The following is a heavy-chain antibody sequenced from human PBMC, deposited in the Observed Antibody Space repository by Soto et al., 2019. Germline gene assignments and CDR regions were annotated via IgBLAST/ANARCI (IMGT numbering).Heavy chain of an antibody. CDR3: ARDRGAARLFGSGLDY. Sequence: QVQLQESGPGLVKPSQTLSLTCTVSGGSISSGGYYWSWIRQHPGKGLEWIGYIYYSGSTYYNPSLKSRVTISVDTSKNQFSLKLSSVTAADTAVYYCARDRGAARLFGSGLDYWGQGTLVTVSS. CDR2: IYYSGST. CDR1: GGSISSGGYY. D-gene: IGHD6-6*01. J-gene: IGHJ4*02. V-gene: IGHV4-31*03.